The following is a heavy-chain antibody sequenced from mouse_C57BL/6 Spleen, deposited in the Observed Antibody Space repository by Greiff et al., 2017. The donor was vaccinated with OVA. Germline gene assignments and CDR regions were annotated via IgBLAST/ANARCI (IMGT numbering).Heavy chain of an antibody. J-gene: IGHJ1*03. V-gene: IGHV3-6*01. D-gene: IGHD1-1*01. CDR2: ISYDGSN. Sequence: EVKLKESGPGLVKPSQSLSLTCSVTGYSITSGYYWNWIRQFPGNKLEWMGYISYDGSNNYNPSLKNRISITRDTSKNQFFLKLNSVTTEDTATYYCANYYGSPYFDVWGTGTTVTVSS. CDR1: GYSITSGYY. CDR3: ANYYGSPYFDV.